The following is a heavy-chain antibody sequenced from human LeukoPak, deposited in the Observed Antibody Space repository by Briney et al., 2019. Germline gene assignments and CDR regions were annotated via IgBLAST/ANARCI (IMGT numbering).Heavy chain of an antibody. V-gene: IGHV3-30*03. CDR3: ARESAYSSGWYGAPNFDY. D-gene: IGHD6-19*01. J-gene: IGHJ4*02. CDR2: ISYDGSNK. Sequence: GRSLRLSCAASGFTFSSYGMHWVRQAPGKGLEWVAVISYDGSNKYYADSVKGRFTISRDNSKNTLYLQMNSLRAEDTAVYYCARESAYSSGWYGAPNFDYWGQGTLVTVSS. CDR1: GFTFSSYG.